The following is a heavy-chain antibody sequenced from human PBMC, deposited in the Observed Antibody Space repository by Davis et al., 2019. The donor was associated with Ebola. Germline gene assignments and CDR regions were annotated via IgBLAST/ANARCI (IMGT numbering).Heavy chain of an antibody. CDR2: IYSAGTT. D-gene: IGHD2-15*01. Sequence: GGSLRLSCAASGFTFSVYYMSWVRQAPGKGLEWVSVIYSAGTTYYADSVKGRFTISRDNAKNTLYLQMNSLRAEDTAVYYCARGNRYCSGDTCANWFDPWGQGTLVTVSS. J-gene: IGHJ5*02. CDR1: GFTFSVYY. CDR3: ARGNRYCSGDTCANWFDP. V-gene: IGHV3-66*01.